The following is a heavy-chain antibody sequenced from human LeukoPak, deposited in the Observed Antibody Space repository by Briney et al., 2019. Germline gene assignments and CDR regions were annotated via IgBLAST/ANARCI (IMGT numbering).Heavy chain of an antibody. V-gene: IGHV3-23*01. Sequence: GGSLRLSCAASGFTFNNYAMSWVRQAPGKGLEWVSAISGSGGATYYADSVKGRFTISRDNSKNTLYLQMNSLRAEDTALYYCASLDYFDSSDYGDYWGQGTLVTVSS. D-gene: IGHD3-22*01. CDR1: GFTFNNYA. J-gene: IGHJ4*02. CDR2: ISGSGGAT. CDR3: ASLDYFDSSDYGDY.